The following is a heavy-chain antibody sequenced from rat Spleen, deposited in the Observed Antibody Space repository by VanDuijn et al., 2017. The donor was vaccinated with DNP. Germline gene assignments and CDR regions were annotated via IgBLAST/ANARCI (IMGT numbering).Heavy chain of an antibody. Sequence: EVQLVESGGGLVQPGRSLKLSCAASGFTFSNYYMAWVRQAPTKGLEWVAYISTSGSRAYYPDSVKGRFTISRDDAKSSLYLQMNSLKSEDTATYYCARSRLPGYYPFACWGQGTLVTVSS. V-gene: IGHV5-25*01. CDR3: ARSRLPGYYPFAC. CDR1: GFTFSNYY. D-gene: IGHD1-4*01. J-gene: IGHJ3*01. CDR2: ISTSGSRA.